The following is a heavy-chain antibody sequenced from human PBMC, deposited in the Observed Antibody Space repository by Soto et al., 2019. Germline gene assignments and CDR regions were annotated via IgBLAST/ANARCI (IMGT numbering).Heavy chain of an antibody. D-gene: IGHD3-10*01. CDR1: GGSSSGNGYY. CDR2: LSSRGSS. CDR3: ARVYYDTSGSFLPAFDL. V-gene: IGHV4-39*01. J-gene: IGHJ4*02. Sequence: SETLSLRCTVSGGSSSGNGYYWGWIRQPTGKGLEWIGRLSSRGSSYYNRSLKSRVTIFVDTSKNQFSLRLNSVTAADTAVYFCARVYYDTSGSFLPAFDLRAQRTLVTVSS.